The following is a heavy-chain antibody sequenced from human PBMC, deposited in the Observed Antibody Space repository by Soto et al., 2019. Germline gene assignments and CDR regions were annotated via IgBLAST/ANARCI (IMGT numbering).Heavy chain of an antibody. CDR2: INHSGST. J-gene: IGHJ4*02. CDR3: ARGGTYYDYVWGSYRHDY. CDR1: GGSFSGYY. D-gene: IGHD3-16*02. Sequence: SETLSLTCAVYGGSFSGYYWSWIRQPPGKGLEWIGEINHSGSTNYNPSLKSRVTISVDTSKNQFSLKLSSVTAADKAVYYCARGGTYYDYVWGSYRHDYWGQGTLVTVSS. V-gene: IGHV4-34*01.